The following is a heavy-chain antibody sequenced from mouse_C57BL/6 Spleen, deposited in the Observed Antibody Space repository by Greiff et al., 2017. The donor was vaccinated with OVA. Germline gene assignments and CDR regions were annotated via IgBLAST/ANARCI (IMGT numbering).Heavy chain of an antibody. CDR2: IWSGGST. CDR1: GFSLTSYG. J-gene: IGHJ3*01. V-gene: IGHV2-2*01. CDR3: AGAYYSNYVGAY. D-gene: IGHD2-5*01. Sequence: VMLVESGPGLVQPSQSLSITCTVSGFSLTSYGVHWVRQSPGKGLEWLGVIWSGGSTDYNAAFISRLSISKDNSKSQVFFKMNSLQADDTAIYYCAGAYYSNYVGAYWGQGTLVTVSA.